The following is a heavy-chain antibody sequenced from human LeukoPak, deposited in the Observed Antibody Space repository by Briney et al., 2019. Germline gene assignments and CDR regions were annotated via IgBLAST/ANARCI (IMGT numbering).Heavy chain of an antibody. CDR1: GFTFDDYA. Sequence: GGSLRLSCAASGFTFDDYATHWVRQAPGKGLEWVSLITWDGGNTYYADSLKGRFTISRDNSKNSLYLQMNSLRAEDTALYYCAKSKKGSAFAHFDFWGQGTLVTVSS. V-gene: IGHV3-43D*03. D-gene: IGHD3-10*01. J-gene: IGHJ4*02. CDR3: AKSKKGSAFAHFDF. CDR2: ITWDGGNT.